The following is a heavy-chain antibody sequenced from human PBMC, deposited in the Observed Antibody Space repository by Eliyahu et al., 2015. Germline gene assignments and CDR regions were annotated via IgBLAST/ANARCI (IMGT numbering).Heavy chain of an antibody. CDR3: ARAGRDGYNYRDPNDY. J-gene: IGHJ4*02. CDR1: GGXXSSXA. V-gene: IGHV1-69*01. CDR2: IIPIFGTA. D-gene: IGHD5-24*01. Sequence: QVQLVQSGAEVKKPGSSVKVSCKASGGXXSSXAXXWVRQAPGQGLEWMGGIIPIFGTANYAQKFQGRVTITADESTSTAYMELSSLRSEDTAVYYCARAGRDGYNYRDPNDYWGQGTLVTVSS.